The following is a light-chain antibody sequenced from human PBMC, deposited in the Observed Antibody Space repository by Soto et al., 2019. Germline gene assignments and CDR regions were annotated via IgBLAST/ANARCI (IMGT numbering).Light chain of an antibody. CDR3: QQYNDWLS. CDR1: QSVSSN. V-gene: IGKV3-15*01. J-gene: IGKJ4*01. Sequence: EIVMTQSPATLSVSPGDRATLSCRASQSVSSNLAWYHQKPGQPPRLLIYDASTMATGLPARFSGSGSGTEFTLTISSLQSEDFGVYFCQQYNDWLSFGGGTTVEIK. CDR2: DAS.